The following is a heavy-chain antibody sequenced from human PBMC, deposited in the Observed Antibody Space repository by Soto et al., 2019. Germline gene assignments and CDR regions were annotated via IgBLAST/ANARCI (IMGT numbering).Heavy chain of an antibody. V-gene: IGHV3-23*01. Sequence: EVQLLESGGGLVQPGGSLRLSCAASGFTFSSYAMNWVRQAPGKRLEWVSTISGSGGTTYHADSVKGRFTISRDNSKNTLYLQMTSLRAEDTAVYYCAKARGVATMRPPSDYWGQGTLVTVSS. J-gene: IGHJ4*02. CDR3: AKARGVATMRPPSDY. D-gene: IGHD5-12*01. CDR1: GFTFSSYA. CDR2: ISGSGGTT.